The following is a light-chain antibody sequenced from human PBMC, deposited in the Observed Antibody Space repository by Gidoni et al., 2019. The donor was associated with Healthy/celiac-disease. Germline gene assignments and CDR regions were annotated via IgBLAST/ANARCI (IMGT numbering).Light chain of an antibody. CDR2: RNI. J-gene: IGLJ3*02. CDR1: SSNIGSNY. CDR3: AAWDASLSVWV. Sequence: QSVLTQPPSASGTPGQRVTISCSGTSSNIGSNYVYWYQQRPGTAPKLLIYRNIQRPSGVPDRFSGSKSGTSASLAISGLLSEDESEYYCAAWDASLSVWVFGGGTKLTVL. V-gene: IGLV1-47*01.